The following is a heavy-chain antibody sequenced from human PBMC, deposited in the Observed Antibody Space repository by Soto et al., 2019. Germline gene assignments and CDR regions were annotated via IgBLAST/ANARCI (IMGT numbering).Heavy chain of an antibody. J-gene: IGHJ4*02. CDR1: GDTIRTGGYT. CDR2: TYHSGNP. Sequence: SETLSLPCDVSGDTIRTGGYTWVWIRQPPGNALEWIGHTYHSGNPYYNPSLKSRVTISVDTSKNQFSLKLSSVTAADTAVYYCARSTAVAGGSEIDYWGQGTPVTVSS. CDR3: ARSTAVAGGSEIDY. V-gene: IGHV4-30-2*05. D-gene: IGHD6-19*01.